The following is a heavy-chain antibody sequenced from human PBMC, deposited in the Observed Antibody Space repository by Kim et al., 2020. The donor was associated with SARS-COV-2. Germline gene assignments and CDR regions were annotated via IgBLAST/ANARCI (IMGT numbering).Heavy chain of an antibody. V-gene: IGHV3-23*01. CDR3: AKHPSGKYYWFDY. J-gene: IGHJ4*02. CDR2: ISDSGGST. CDR1: KFTFSSYV. Sequence: GGSLRLSCTASKFTFSSYVMSWVRQAPGKGLEWVSTISDSGGSTYYADSVRGRFTISRDNSKNTLYLQMNSLRAEDTAVYYCAKHPSGKYYWFDYWGQGTLVTVSS. D-gene: IGHD1-26*01.